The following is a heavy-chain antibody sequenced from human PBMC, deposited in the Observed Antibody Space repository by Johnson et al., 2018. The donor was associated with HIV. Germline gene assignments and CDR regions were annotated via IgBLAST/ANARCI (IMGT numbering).Heavy chain of an antibody. CDR3: ARLPSGDSRDAFHI. D-gene: IGHD5-18*01. V-gene: IGHV3-30*03. J-gene: IGHJ3*02. CDR1: GFTFSSYG. CDR2: ISYDGSNK. Sequence: QVQLVESGGVLVQPGRSLRLSCAASGFTFSSYGMHWVRQAPGKGLEWVAVISYDGSNKYYADSVRGRFTISRDNSKNTLYLQMHSLRAEDTAFYYCARLPSGDSRDAFHIWGQGTMVTVSS.